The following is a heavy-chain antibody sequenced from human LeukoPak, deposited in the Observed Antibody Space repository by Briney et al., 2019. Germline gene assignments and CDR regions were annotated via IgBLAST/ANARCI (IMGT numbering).Heavy chain of an antibody. CDR1: GYTFTAYY. Sequence: ASVKVSCKASGYTFTAYYLHWVRQAPGQGLEWVGWINPNSGGTNYAQKFQGRVTMTRDTSISTAYMELSRLRSDDTAVYYCATIAPPHNWGQGTLVTVSS. CDR2: INPNSGGT. V-gene: IGHV1-2*02. CDR3: ATIAPPHN. J-gene: IGHJ4*02.